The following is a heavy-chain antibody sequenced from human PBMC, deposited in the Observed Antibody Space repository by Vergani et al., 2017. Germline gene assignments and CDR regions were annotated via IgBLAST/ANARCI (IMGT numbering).Heavy chain of an antibody. V-gene: IGHV4-30-2*01. CDR2: IYHSGST. CDR1: GGSISSGGYS. J-gene: IGHJ4*02. Sequence: QLQLQESGSGLVKPSQTLSLTCAVSGGSISSGGYSWSWIRQPPGKGLEWIGYIYHSGSTYYNPSLKSRVTISVDRSKNQFSLKLSSVTAADTAVYYCARAWGGKTTMVRAFDYWGQGTLVTVSS. CDR3: ARAWGGKTTMVRAFDY. D-gene: IGHD3-10*01.